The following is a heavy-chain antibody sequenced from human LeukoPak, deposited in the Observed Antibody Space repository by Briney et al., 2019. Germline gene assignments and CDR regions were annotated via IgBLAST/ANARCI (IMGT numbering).Heavy chain of an antibody. Sequence: GGSLRLSCAASGFTFSSYSMNWVRQAPGKGLEWVSSISSSSSYIYYADSVKGRFTISRDNAKNPLYLQMNSLRAEDTAVYYCARDLNPYSSSWYGYWGQGTLVTVSS. CDR3: ARDLNPYSSSWYGY. CDR2: ISSSSSYI. V-gene: IGHV3-21*01. CDR1: GFTFSSYS. D-gene: IGHD6-13*01. J-gene: IGHJ4*02.